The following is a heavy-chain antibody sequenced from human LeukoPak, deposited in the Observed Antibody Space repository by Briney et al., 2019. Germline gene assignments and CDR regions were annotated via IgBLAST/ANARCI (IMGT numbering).Heavy chain of an antibody. V-gene: IGHV1-18*01. Sequence: ASVKVSCKASGYTFTYYGISWVRQAPGQGPAWMGWISGYNGNTNYAQKFQGRVTMTTDTSTSTAYMELRSLRSDDTALYYCARPNYPGGSGSYGGTNWFDPWGQGTLVTVYS. CDR1: GYTFTYYG. J-gene: IGHJ5*02. CDR2: ISGYNGNT. CDR3: ARPNYPGGSGSYGGTNWFDP. D-gene: IGHD3-10*01.